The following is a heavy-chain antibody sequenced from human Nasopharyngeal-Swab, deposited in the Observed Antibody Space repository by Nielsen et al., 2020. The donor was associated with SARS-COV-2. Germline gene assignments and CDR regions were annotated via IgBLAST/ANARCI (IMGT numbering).Heavy chain of an antibody. J-gene: IGHJ4*02. Sequence: SGTLSLSCAVYGWSFSCYYWRWIRQPPGKGLEWIGEINHSGSTNYNPSLKSRVTISVDTSKNQFSLKLSSVTAADTAVYYCARGSYCSSTSCYWDYWGQGTLVTVSS. CDR2: INHSGST. V-gene: IGHV4-34*01. D-gene: IGHD2-2*01. CDR3: ARGSYCSSTSCYWDY. CDR1: GWSFSCYY.